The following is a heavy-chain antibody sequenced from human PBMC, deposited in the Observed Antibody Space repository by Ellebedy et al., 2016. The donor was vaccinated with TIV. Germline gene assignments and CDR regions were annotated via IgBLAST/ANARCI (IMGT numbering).Heavy chain of an antibody. D-gene: IGHD1-26*01. V-gene: IGHV3-66*01. J-gene: IGHJ4*02. CDR1: GFNVGNNY. CDR2: IYSAGGT. Sequence: GESLKISCVASGFNVGNNYMSWVRQAPGKGLEWVTTIYSAGGTYYADSVRGRFTISRDSTKNTLYLQMSSLRVEDTAVYYCARGQNYSGRVFDYWGQGTLVTVSS. CDR3: ARGQNYSGRVFDY.